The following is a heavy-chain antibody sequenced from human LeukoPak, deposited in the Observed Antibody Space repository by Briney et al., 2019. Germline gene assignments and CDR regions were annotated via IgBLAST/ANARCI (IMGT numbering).Heavy chain of an antibody. D-gene: IGHD3-10*01. CDR3: ARSPWVFALWFGDPEDYYMDV. CDR2: IYYSGST. Sequence: SETLSLTCTVSGGSISSGSYYWSWIRQPAGKGLEWIGYIYYSGSTNYNPSLKSRVTISVDTSKNQFSLKLSSVTAADTAVYYCARSPWVFALWFGDPEDYYMDVWGKGTTVTISS. J-gene: IGHJ6*03. CDR1: GGSISSGSYY. V-gene: IGHV4-61*10.